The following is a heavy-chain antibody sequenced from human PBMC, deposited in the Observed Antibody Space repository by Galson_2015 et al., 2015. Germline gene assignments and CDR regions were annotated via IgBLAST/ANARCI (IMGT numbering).Heavy chain of an antibody. CDR3: ARDGSYYDSSALLDY. D-gene: IGHD3-22*01. V-gene: IGHV3-23*01. Sequence: SLRLSCAASGFTSSSYAMSWVRQAPGKGLEWVSAISGSGGSTYYADSVKGRFTISRDNSKNTLYLQMNSLRAEDTAVYYCARDGSYYDSSALLDYWGQGTLVTVSS. CDR1: GFTSSSYA. J-gene: IGHJ4*02. CDR2: ISGSGGST.